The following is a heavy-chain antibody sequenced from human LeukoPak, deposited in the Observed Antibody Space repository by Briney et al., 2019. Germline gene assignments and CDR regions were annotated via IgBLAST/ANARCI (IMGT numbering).Heavy chain of an antibody. Sequence: GASVMVSCKASGYTFNTYGITWVRQAPGQGLEWMGWISPYNGDTHYAQKFQDRVTMTTDTSTGTAYMDLRRLGFDDTDVYYCARDKAFLGYYDTSGYFQQWFDSWGQGTLVTVSS. CDR1: GYTFNTYG. D-gene: IGHD3-22*01. V-gene: IGHV1-18*04. J-gene: IGHJ5*01. CDR3: ARDKAFLGYYDTSGYFQQWFDS. CDR2: ISPYNGDT.